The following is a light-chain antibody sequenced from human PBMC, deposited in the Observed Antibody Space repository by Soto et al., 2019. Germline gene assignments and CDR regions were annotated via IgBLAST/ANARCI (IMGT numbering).Light chain of an antibody. J-gene: IGLJ2*01. CDR1: SADIGGYDY. CDR3: SSYTSSRTHLV. V-gene: IGLV2-14*03. CDR2: DVS. Sequence: QSALIQPASVSGSPGQSITISCTGTSADIGGYDYVSWYEHHPGKAPKLMIYDVSNRPSGVSNRFSGSKSGNTASLTISGLQAEDEADYYCSSYTSSRTHLVFGGGTKLTVL.